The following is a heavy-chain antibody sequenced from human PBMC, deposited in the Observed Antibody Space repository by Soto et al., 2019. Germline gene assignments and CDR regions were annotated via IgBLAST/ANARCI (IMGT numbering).Heavy chain of an antibody. D-gene: IGHD1-1*01. J-gene: IGHJ6*02. Sequence: PSETLSLSCTVSGGSIRSYYWTWIRQPAGKGLEWIGRIYSSGSANYNPSLKSRITMSVDTSQNQIFLKLSSVTAADTAVYYCASSVYNSAWNDQISMDVLGQGTTVTV. CDR2: IYSSGSA. V-gene: IGHV4-4*07. CDR3: ASSVYNSAWNDQISMDV. CDR1: GGSIRSYY.